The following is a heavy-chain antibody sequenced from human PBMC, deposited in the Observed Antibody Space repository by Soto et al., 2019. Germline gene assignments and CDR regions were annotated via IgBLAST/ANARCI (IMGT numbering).Heavy chain of an antibody. CDR1: GGSISSGGYS. CDR2: IYHSGST. V-gene: IGHV4-30-2*01. Sequence: SETLSLTCAVSGGSISSGGYSWSWIRQPPGKGLEWIGYIYHSGSTYYNPSLKSRVTISVDRSKNQFSLKLSSVTAADTAVYYCAGSSMYCSGGSCYSWFDPWGQGTPGHRLL. J-gene: IGHJ5*02. D-gene: IGHD2-15*01. CDR3: AGSSMYCSGGSCYSWFDP.